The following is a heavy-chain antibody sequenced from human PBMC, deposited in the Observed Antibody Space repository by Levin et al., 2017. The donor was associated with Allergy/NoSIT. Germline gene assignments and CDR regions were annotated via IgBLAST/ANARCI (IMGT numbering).Heavy chain of an antibody. CDR3: ARDYSSWYLHHYY. J-gene: IGHJ4*02. CDR2: ISSSSSYI. V-gene: IGHV3-21*01. CDR1: GFTFSSYS. Sequence: PGGSLRLSCAASGFTFSSYSMNWVRQAPGKGLEWVSSISSSSSYIYYADSVKGRFTISRDNAKNSLYLQMNSLRAEDTAVYYCARDYSSWYLHHYYWGQGTLVTVSS. D-gene: IGHD6-13*01.